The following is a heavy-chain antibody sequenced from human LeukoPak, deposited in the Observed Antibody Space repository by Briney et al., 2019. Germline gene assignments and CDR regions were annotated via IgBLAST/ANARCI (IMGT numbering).Heavy chain of an antibody. J-gene: IGHJ3*02. CDR1: GFTFSNYW. V-gene: IGHV3-74*01. D-gene: IGHD3-22*01. CDR2: MSGDGGTM. Sequence: GGSLRLSCAASGFTFSNYWIYWVRQTPGKGLVWVSHMSGDGGTMRYADSVKGRFTISRDNSKNTLYLQMDSLRDEDTAVYYCARGRYDSSGYHDALDIWGQGTMVTVSS. CDR3: ARGRYDSSGYHDALDI.